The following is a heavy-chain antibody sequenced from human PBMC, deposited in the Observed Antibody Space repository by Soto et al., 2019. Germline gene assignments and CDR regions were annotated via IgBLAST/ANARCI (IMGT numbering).Heavy chain of an antibody. Sequence: QVQLQESGPGLVKPSETLSLTCTVSGGSISSYYWSWIRQPPGKGLEWIGYIYYSGSTNYNPSLKSGVTISVDTAKNQFSLKLSSVTAADTAVYYCAREYSSSSKNAFDIWGQGTMVTVSS. J-gene: IGHJ3*02. D-gene: IGHD6-6*01. CDR3: AREYSSSSKNAFDI. CDR1: GGSISSYY. CDR2: IYYSGST. V-gene: IGHV4-59*01.